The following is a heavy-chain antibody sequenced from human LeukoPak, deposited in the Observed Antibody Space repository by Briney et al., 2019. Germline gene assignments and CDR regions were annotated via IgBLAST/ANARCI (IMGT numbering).Heavy chain of an antibody. CDR1: GFTFSNYW. CDR3: ARIGSRDGYTVDF. D-gene: IGHD5-24*01. CDR2: IKQDGSAK. J-gene: IGHJ4*02. V-gene: IGHV3-7*01. Sequence: PGGSLRLSCAASGFTFSNYWMSWVRQAPGKGLEWVANIKQDGSAKYYMDFVKGRFTISRDSAKNSLYLQMNSLRAEDTAVYYCARIGSRDGYTVDFWGQGTLVTVSS.